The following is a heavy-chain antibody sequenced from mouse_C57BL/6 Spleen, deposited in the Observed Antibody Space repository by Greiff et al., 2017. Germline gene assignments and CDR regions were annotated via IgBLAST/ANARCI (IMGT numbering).Heavy chain of an antibody. J-gene: IGHJ4*01. CDR1: GYTFTSYW. Sequence: QVQLKQPGAELVKPGASVKLSCKASGYTFTSYWMHWVKQRPGQGLEWIGMIHPNSGSTNYNEKFKSKATLTVDKSSSTAYMQLSSLTSEDSAVYYCAREVYDGYLIAMDYWGQGTSVTVSS. CDR3: AREVYDGYLIAMDY. V-gene: IGHV1-64*01. CDR2: IHPNSGST. D-gene: IGHD2-3*01.